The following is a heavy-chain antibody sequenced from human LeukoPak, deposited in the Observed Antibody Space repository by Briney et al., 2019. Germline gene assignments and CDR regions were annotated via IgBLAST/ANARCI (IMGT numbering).Heavy chain of an antibody. D-gene: IGHD3-22*01. CDR1: GFTFRSYS. CDR3: ARGGAYYYDSSGYLYGMDV. J-gene: IGHJ6*02. Sequence: GGSLRLSCAVAGFTFRSYSMNWVRPAPGKGLEWVSYISSSGSTIYYADSVKGRFTISRDNAKNSLYLQMNSLRAEDTAVYYCARGGAYYYDSSGYLYGMDVWGQGTTVTVSS. V-gene: IGHV3-48*04. CDR2: ISSSGSTI.